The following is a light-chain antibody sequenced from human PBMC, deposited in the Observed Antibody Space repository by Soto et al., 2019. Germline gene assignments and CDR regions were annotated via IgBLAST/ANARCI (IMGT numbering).Light chain of an antibody. CDR3: QQYKFYFYT. J-gene: IGKJ2*01. CDR1: ESISHW. V-gene: IGKV1-5*03. CDR2: KAS. Sequence: IQMTQSPSTLSASIGDRVTITCRASESISHWLAWYQQKPGKAPNLLIYKASSLPSGVPSRFSGSGSGTEFTLTISSLQPDDFGTYYCQQYKFYFYTFGQGTKLEI.